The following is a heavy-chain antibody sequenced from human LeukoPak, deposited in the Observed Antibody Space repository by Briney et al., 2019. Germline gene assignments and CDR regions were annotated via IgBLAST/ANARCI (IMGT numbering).Heavy chain of an antibody. D-gene: IGHD1-20*01. CDR2: IYYSGST. CDR1: GGSISSSSYY. CDR3: ARLTGRIDAFDI. Sequence: SETLSLTCTVSGGSISSSSYYWGWIRQPPGKGLEWIGSIYYSGSTYYNPSLKSRVTLSVDTSKNQFSLKLSSVTAADTAVYYCARLTGRIDAFDIWGQGTMVTVSS. J-gene: IGHJ3*02. V-gene: IGHV4-39*01.